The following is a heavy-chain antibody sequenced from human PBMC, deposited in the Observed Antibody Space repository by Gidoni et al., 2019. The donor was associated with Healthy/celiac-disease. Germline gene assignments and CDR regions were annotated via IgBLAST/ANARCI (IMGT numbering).Heavy chain of an antibody. V-gene: IGHV4-39*01. D-gene: IGHD6-19*01. Sequence: LSLKSRVTISVDTSKNQFSLKLSSVTAADTAVYYCARRGAVAGSGNFDYWGQGTLVTVSS. J-gene: IGHJ4*02. CDR3: ARRGAVAGSGNFDY.